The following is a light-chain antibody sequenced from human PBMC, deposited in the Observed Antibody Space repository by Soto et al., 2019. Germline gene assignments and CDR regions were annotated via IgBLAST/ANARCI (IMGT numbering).Light chain of an antibody. CDR3: SAFTSRNTYV. CDR2: DVS. Sequence: QSVLTQPASVSGSLGQSISISCTGTSSDVGGYSHVSWYQQHPGKAPKVMIYDVSNRPSGVSSRFSGSKSGNTAFLTISGLQAEDEADFYCSAFTSRNTYVFGTGTKLTVL. CDR1: SSDVGGYSH. V-gene: IGLV2-14*03. J-gene: IGLJ1*01.